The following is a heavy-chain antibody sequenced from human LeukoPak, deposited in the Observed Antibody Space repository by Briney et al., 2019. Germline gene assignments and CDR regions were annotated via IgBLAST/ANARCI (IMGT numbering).Heavy chain of an antibody. J-gene: IGHJ6*03. D-gene: IGHD1-26*01. CDR1: GFTFSSYN. Sequence: GGSLRLSCAASGFTFSSYNMNWVRQTPGQELKWVSSITSGSTHIDYADSVKGRFTIARDNAKSSLYLQMNSLRAEDTAVYYCARDPYSGRYGADYSYYMDVWGKGPTVTISS. CDR3: ARDPYSGRYGADYSYYMDV. V-gene: IGHV3-21*01. CDR2: ITSGSTHI.